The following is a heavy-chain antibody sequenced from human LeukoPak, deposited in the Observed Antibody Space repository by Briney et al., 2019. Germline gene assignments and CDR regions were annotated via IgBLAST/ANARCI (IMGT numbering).Heavy chain of an antibody. V-gene: IGHV3-64*02. Sequence: GSLRLSCAASGFTFTSYAMHWVRQAPGKGLEYVSAISNNAVRIHYADSVKGRFTISRDNSKDTLYLQMGSLRPEDMAVYYCARDLSGGGLDYWGQGTLVTVPS. CDR2: ISNNAVRI. D-gene: IGHD3-10*01. CDR3: ARDLSGGGLDY. J-gene: IGHJ4*02. CDR1: GFTFTSYA.